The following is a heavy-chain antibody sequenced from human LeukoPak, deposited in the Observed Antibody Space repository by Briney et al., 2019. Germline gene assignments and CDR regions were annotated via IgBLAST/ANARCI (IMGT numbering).Heavy chain of an antibody. D-gene: IGHD6-19*01. Sequence: GGSLRLSCGASGFTFSSYWMPWVRQAPGKGLVWISRINSDGSTTSYADSVKGRFTISRDNAKNTLYLQMNSLRAEDTAVYYCAKGAYSSGWESPFDYWGQGTLVTVSS. CDR2: INSDGSTT. CDR3: AKGAYSSGWESPFDY. CDR1: GFTFSSYW. J-gene: IGHJ4*02. V-gene: IGHV3-74*01.